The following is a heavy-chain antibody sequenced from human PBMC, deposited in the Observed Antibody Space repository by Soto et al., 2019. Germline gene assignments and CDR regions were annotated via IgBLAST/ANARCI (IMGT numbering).Heavy chain of an antibody. J-gene: IGHJ6*02. D-gene: IGHD6-6*01. CDR3: AREQKSIAARRMDV. CDR1: GGSFSGYY. V-gene: IGHV4-59*12. CDR2: IYYSGST. Sequence: SETLSLTCAVYGGSFSGYYWSWIRQPPGKGLEWIGYIYYSGSTNYSPSFQSRVTISVDKSKNQFSLKLSSVTAADTAVYYCAREQKSIAARRMDVWGQGTTVTVSS.